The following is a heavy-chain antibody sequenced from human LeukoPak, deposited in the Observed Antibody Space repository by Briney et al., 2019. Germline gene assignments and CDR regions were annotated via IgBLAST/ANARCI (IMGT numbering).Heavy chain of an antibody. CDR1: GYTLTELS. Sequence: ASVKVSCKVSGYTLTELSMHWVRQAPGKGLEWMGGINPNSGGTNYAQKFQGRVTMTRDTSISTAYMELSRLRSDDTAVYYCARSPGGFTIFGVVTTNYYYGMDVWGQGTTVTVSS. D-gene: IGHD3-3*01. J-gene: IGHJ6*02. CDR2: INPNSGGT. V-gene: IGHV1-2*02. CDR3: ARSPGGFTIFGVVTTNYYYGMDV.